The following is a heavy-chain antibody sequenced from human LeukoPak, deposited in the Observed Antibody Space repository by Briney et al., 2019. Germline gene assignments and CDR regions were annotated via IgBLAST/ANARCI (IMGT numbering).Heavy chain of an antibody. CDR1: GFTVSSNH. Sequence: GGSLRLSCAASGFTVSSNHMSWVRQAPGKGLEWVSVIYSGGSTYYADSVKGRFTISRDNSKNTLYLQMNSLRAEDTAVYYCASIGSGKGYFDYWGQGTLVTVSS. J-gene: IGHJ4*02. V-gene: IGHV3-66*01. CDR3: ASIGSGKGYFDY. D-gene: IGHD3-10*01. CDR2: IYSGGST.